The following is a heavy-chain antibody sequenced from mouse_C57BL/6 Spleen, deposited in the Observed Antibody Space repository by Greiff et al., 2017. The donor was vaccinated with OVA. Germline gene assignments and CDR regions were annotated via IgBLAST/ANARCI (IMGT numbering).Heavy chain of an antibody. Sequence: QVQLQQPGAELVKPLASVKLSCKASGYTFTSYCMHWLKQRPGQGLEWIGMIHPNSGSTNYNEKFKSKATLTVDKSSSTAYMQLSSLTSEDSAVYYCARDYYDYDRGYFDVWGTGTTVTVSS. CDR3: ARDYYDYDRGYFDV. V-gene: IGHV1-64*01. CDR2: IHPNSGST. CDR1: GYTFTSYC. J-gene: IGHJ1*03. D-gene: IGHD2-4*01.